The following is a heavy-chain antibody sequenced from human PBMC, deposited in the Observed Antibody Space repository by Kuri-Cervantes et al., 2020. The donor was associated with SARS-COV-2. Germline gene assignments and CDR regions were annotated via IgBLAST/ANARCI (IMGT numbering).Heavy chain of an antibody. CDR2: IYYSGST. CDR1: GGSISSHY. CDR3: ARDSEYYDFWSGYTYYYMDV. J-gene: IGHJ6*03. Sequence: SETLSLTCTVSGGSISSHYWSWIRQPPGKGLEWSGYIYYSGSTNYNPSFKSRVTISVDTAKNQFSLKLLSVTAADTAVYYCARDSEYYDFWSGYTYYYMDVWGNETPVTVSS. V-gene: IGHV4-59*11. D-gene: IGHD3-3*01.